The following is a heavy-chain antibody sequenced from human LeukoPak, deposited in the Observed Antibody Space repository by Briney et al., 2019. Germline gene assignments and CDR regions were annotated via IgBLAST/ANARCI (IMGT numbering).Heavy chain of an antibody. CDR3: ARGRPGRWFDP. V-gene: IGHV4-34*01. CDR2: INHSGST. J-gene: IGHJ5*02. Sequence: PSETLSLTCAVYGGSFSGYYWSWLRQPPGKGLEWIGEINHSGSTNYNPSLKSRVTISVDTSKNQFSLKLSSVTAADTAVYYCARGRPGRWFDPWGQGTLVTVSS. CDR1: GGSFSGYY.